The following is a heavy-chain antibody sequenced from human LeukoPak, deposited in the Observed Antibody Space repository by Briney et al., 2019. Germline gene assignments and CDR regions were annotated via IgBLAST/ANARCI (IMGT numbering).Heavy chain of an antibody. V-gene: IGHV3-23*01. J-gene: IGHJ4*02. CDR1: GFTFSSYA. Sequence: GGSLRLSCAASGFTFSSYAMSWVRQAPGKGLEWVSGISSSGGSTNYADSVKGRFTISRDNSKNSLYLEMNSLRIEDTGLYYCAKDKGDGGYVDYWGQGTLVTVSS. CDR3: AKDKGDGGYVDY. D-gene: IGHD3-16*01. CDR2: ISSSGGST.